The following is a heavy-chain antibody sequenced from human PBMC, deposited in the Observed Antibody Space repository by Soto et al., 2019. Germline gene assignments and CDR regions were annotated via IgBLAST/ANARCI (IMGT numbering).Heavy chain of an antibody. J-gene: IGHJ6*02. V-gene: IGHV5-51*01. CDR3: AATVTPIYYYYGMDV. D-gene: IGHD4-17*01. CDR2: IYPGDSDT. Sequence: PGESLKISCKGSGYSFTSYWIGWVRQMPGKGLEWMGIIYPGDSDTRYSPSFHGQVTISADKSISTAYLQWSSLKASDTAMYYCAATVTPIYYYYGMDVWGQGTTVTVSS. CDR1: GYSFTSYW.